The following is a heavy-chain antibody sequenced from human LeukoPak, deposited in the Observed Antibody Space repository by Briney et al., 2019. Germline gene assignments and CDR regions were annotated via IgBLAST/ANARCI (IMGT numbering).Heavy chain of an antibody. J-gene: IGHJ4*02. Sequence: PGGSLRLSCAASGFTFSSYGMSWVRQAPGKGLEWVSAISGSGGSTYYADSVKGRFTISRDSAKNSLYLQMNSLGAEDTALYHCAKIPGYSSIMPPDYWGQGTLVTVSS. CDR3: AKIPGYSSIMPPDY. V-gene: IGHV3-23*01. D-gene: IGHD6-13*01. CDR1: GFTFSSYG. CDR2: ISGSGGST.